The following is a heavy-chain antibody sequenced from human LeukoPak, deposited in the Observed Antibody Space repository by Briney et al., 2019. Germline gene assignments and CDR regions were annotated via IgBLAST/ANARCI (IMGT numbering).Heavy chain of an antibody. J-gene: IGHJ4*02. CDR2: ISYDGSTE. CDR1: GFTFSNYG. Sequence: GGSLRLYCAASGFTFSNYGMHWVRQAPGKGLEWVAVISYDGSTEQYSDSVKGRSTISRDNSKNTLYLQMDSLRPEDTAVYYCAKDYRRDGYNYYFDYWGQGTLVTLSS. V-gene: IGHV3-30*18. D-gene: IGHD5-24*01. CDR3: AKDYRRDGYNYYFDY.